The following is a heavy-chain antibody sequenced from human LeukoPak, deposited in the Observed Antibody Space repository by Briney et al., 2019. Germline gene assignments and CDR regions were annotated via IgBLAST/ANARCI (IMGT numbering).Heavy chain of an antibody. V-gene: IGHV4-59*01. CDR1: GGSISSYY. Sequence: SETLSLTCTVSGGSISSYYWSWIRQPPGKGLEWIGYIYYSGSTNYNPSLKSRVTISVDTSKNRFPLKLSSVTAADTAVYYCARSYYDSSGYYFDYWGQGTLVTVSS. CDR3: ARSYYDSSGYYFDY. CDR2: IYYSGST. D-gene: IGHD3-22*01. J-gene: IGHJ4*02.